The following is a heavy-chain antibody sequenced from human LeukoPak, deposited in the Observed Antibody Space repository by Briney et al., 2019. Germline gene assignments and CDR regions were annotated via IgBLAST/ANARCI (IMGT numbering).Heavy chain of an antibody. J-gene: IGHJ4*02. CDR1: GFTFSSYG. D-gene: IGHD2-8*01. Sequence: PGGSLRLSCAASGFTFSSYGMHWVRQAPGKGLEWVAFIRYDGSNKYYADSVKGRFTISRDNSKNTLYLQMNSLRAEDTAVYYCAKDRVLMVYAPYYFDYWGQGTPVTVSS. CDR2: IRYDGSNK. CDR3: AKDRVLMVYAPYYFDY. V-gene: IGHV3-30*02.